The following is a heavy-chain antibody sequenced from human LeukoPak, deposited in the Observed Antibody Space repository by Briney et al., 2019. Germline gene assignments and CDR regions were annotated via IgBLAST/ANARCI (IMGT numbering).Heavy chain of an antibody. Sequence: GASVKVSCKASGYTFTDYYMHWVQQAPGEGLEWMGRVDPEDGETIYAEKFQGRVTITADTSTDTAYMELSSLRSDDTAVCYCAREQQLPRGSDAFDIWGQGTMVTVSS. J-gene: IGHJ3*02. CDR1: GYTFTDYY. CDR2: VDPEDGET. CDR3: AREQQLPRGSDAFDI. V-gene: IGHV1-69-2*01. D-gene: IGHD6-13*01.